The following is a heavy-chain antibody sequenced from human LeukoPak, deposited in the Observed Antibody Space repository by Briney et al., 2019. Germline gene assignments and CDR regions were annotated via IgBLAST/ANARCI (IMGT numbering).Heavy chain of an antibody. CDR2: ISFSGST. J-gene: IGHJ6*02. CDR1: GGSISSGAHF. CDR3: VRGSIVYDSRASMSYAMDV. D-gene: IGHD3-22*01. V-gene: IGHV4-31*03. Sequence: SETLSLTCTVSGGSISSGAHFWTWIRQRPGKGLGWIGYISFSGSTYYSPPLTSRVTVSKDTSHNQFSLRLSSVTAAETAVYFCVRGSIVYDSRASMSYAMDVWGQGTTVTVSS.